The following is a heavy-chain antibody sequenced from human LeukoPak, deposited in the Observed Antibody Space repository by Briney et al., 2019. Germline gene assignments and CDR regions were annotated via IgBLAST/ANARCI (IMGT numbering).Heavy chain of an antibody. D-gene: IGHD3-10*01. CDR3: ARIRITVVRGPSGMDV. CDR1: GCSFSSYA. CDR2: IIPILSIA. Sequence: SVKVSCKDSGCSFSSYAISWVRQAPGQGLEWMGRIIPILSIANYAQKFQGRVTITADKSTSTAYMELSSLRSEVTAVYYCARIRITVVRGPSGMDVWGQGTTVTVSS. J-gene: IGHJ6*02. V-gene: IGHV1-69*04.